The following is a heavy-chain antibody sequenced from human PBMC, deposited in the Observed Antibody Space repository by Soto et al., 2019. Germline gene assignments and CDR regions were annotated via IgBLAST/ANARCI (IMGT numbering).Heavy chain of an antibody. J-gene: IGHJ6*02. V-gene: IGHV3-74*01. CDR2: IKGDETTT. CDR3: ARGLKGQFGLDV. CDR1: GFTFSSYW. Sequence: EVQLVESGGGLVQPGGSLRLSCASSGFTFSSYWMHWVRQTPGKGLEWVSRIKGDETTTNYADSVRGRFTISRDNAKNTLSLQMNSPRVDDTAVYYCARGLKGQFGLDVWGQGTTAIVSS. D-gene: IGHD5-12*01.